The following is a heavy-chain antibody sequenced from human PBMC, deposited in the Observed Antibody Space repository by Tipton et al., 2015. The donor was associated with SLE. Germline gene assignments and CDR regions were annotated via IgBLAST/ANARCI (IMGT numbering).Heavy chain of an antibody. D-gene: IGHD6-13*01. V-gene: IGHV5-51*03. CDR2: IYPGDSDT. CDR1: GYSFTSYW. Sequence: QLVQSGAEVKKPGESLKISCKGSGYSFTSYWIGWVRQMPGKGLEWMGIIYPGDSDTRYSPSFQGQVTISADKSISTAYLQWSSLKASDTAMYYCARPARTFLAAAANSDWYFDLWGRGTLVTVSS. J-gene: IGHJ2*01. CDR3: ARPARTFLAAAANSDWYFDL.